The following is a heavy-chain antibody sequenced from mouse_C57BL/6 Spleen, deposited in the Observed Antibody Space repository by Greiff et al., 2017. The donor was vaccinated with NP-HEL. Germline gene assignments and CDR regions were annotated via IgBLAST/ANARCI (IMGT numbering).Heavy chain of an antibody. J-gene: IGHJ4*01. CDR1: GYTFTSYG. D-gene: IGHD2-3*01. V-gene: IGHV1-81*01. CDR3: ARSKVYDGYYVGYAMDY. Sequence: VQLQQSGAELARPGASVKLSCKASGYTFTSYGISWVKQRTGQGLEWIGEIYPRSGNTYYNEEFKGKATLTADKSSSTAYMELRSLTSEDSAVYFCARSKVYDGYYVGYAMDYWGQGTSVTVSS. CDR2: IYPRSGNT.